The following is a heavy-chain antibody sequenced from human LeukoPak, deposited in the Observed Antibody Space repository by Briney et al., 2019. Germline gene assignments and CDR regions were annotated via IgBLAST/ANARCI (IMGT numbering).Heavy chain of an antibody. J-gene: IGHJ5*02. CDR1: GFTLDDYA. CDR2: ISGDGDNA. V-gene: IGHV3-43*02. Sequence: GGSLRLSCVASGFTLDDYALHWVRQAPGKGLEWISLISGDGDNAYYADSVKGRFTISRDNSKNSLYLQMSSLRAEDTALYYCAKGVRSGTYYNCFDPWGQGTLVTVSS. D-gene: IGHD1-26*01. CDR3: AKGVRSGTYYNCFDP.